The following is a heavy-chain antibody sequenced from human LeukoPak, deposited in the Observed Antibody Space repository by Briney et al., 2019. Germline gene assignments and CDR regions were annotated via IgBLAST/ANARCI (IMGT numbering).Heavy chain of an antibody. CDR2: ASHDEVGK. CDR3: AKDRGYGEHEPFES. CDR1: GFTFSDYG. J-gene: IGHJ4*02. D-gene: IGHD4-17*01. V-gene: IGHV3-30*18. Sequence: GGSLRLSCAASGFTFSDYGMHWVRQAPGKGLEWVAVASHDEVGKQFADSVKGRFTLSRDNSRDSLHLQMNRLRDEDTGVYYCAKDRGYGEHEPFESWGQGSQVTVSS.